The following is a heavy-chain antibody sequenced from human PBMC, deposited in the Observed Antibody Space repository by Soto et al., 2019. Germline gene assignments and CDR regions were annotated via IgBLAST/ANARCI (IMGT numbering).Heavy chain of an antibody. CDR3: ARHWGKWGFDY. Sequence: QVQLQESGPGLVQPSETLSLTCTVSGGSMTSYYWSWVRQTPEKGLEWIANIYYGGSTTHNPSLKSRAISSGDTSSNLYSRKLTSVTATDTAVYYCARHWGKWGFDYWGQGTLVTVSS. J-gene: IGHJ4*02. D-gene: IGHD1-26*01. V-gene: IGHV4-59*08. CDR1: GGSMTSYY. CDR2: IYYGGST.